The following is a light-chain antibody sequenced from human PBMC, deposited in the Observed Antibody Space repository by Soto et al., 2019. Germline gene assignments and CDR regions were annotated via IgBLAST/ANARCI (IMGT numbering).Light chain of an antibody. CDR2: EVS. J-gene: IGLJ2*01. V-gene: IGLV2-14*01. CDR1: SSDVGAYNY. Sequence: QSALTRPASVSGSPGQSITISCTGTSSDVGAYNYVSWYQQHPGKAPKLMISEVSKRPSGVSNRFSGSKSGNTASLTISGLQDEDEAHYYCSSFTSSNTVVFGGGTKLTVL. CDR3: SSFTSSNTVV.